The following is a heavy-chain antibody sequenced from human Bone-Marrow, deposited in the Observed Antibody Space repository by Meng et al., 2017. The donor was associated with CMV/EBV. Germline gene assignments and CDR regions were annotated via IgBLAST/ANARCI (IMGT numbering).Heavy chain of an antibody. CDR2: INHSGST. D-gene: IGHD6-6*01. J-gene: IGHJ4*02. Sequence: SETLSLTCAVYGGSFSGYYWNWIRQPPGKGLEWIGEINHSGSTNYNPSLKSRVTISVDTSKNQFSLKLSSVTAADTTVYYCARLSKYSSSFDYWGQGTLVTVSS. V-gene: IGHV4-34*01. CDR3: ARLSKYSSSFDY. CDR1: GGSFSGYY.